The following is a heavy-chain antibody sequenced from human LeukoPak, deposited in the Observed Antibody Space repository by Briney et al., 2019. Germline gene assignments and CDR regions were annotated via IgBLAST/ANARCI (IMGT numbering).Heavy chain of an antibody. D-gene: IGHD2-21*02. CDR1: GFNFSSYA. CDR2: ISGSGGST. V-gene: IGHV3-23*01. Sequence: GSLKLSCAGSGFNFSSYAMSWVRQAPGEGLEWVSAISGSGGSTYYADSVKGRFTISRDNSKNTLYLQMNSLRAEDTAVYYCAKALLPFDYWGQGTLVTVSS. CDR3: AKALLPFDY. J-gene: IGHJ4*02.